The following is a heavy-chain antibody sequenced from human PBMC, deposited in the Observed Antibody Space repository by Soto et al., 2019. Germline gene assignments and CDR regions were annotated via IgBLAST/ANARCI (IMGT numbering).Heavy chain of an antibody. J-gene: IGHJ4*02. CDR2: IYYSGST. D-gene: IGHD1-1*01. CDR3: ARGSVWIDRVLDH. CDR1: GGSISSYY. Sequence: DTLSLTCTVSGGSISSYYWSWIRQPPGKGLEWIGYIYYSGSTNYNPSLKSRVTISVDTSKNQFSLKLSSVTAADTAVYYCARGSVWIDRVLDHSGQRTRVTVSA. V-gene: IGHV4-59*01.